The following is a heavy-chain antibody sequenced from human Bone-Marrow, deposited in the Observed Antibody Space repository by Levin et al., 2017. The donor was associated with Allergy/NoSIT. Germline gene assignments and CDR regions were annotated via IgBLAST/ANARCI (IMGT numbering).Heavy chain of an antibody. CDR2: ISAYNGNT. J-gene: IGHJ4*02. CDR3: ARDPSPYSSSWYGY. V-gene: IGHV1-18*01. D-gene: IGHD6-13*01. CDR1: GYTFTSYG. Sequence: GASVKVSCKASGYTFTSYGISWVRQAPGQGLEWMGWISAYNGNTNYAQKLQGRVTMTTDTSTSTAYMELRSLRSDDTAVYYCARDPSPYSSSWYGYWGQGTLVTVSS.